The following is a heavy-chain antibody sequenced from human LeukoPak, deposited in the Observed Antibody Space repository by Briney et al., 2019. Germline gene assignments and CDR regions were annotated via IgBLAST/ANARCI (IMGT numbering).Heavy chain of an antibody. J-gene: IGHJ4*02. Sequence: GGSLRLSCAASGFTFHDYSMHWVRQVPGKALEWVSLISWDGSSTYYADSVKGRFNISRDNSKNSVYLQMKSLRTEDTALYYCAKGPNPQLWFGEFDSWGQGTQVTVSS. CDR1: GFTFHDYS. D-gene: IGHD3-10*01. CDR2: ISWDGSST. V-gene: IGHV3-43*01. CDR3: AKGPNPQLWFGEFDS.